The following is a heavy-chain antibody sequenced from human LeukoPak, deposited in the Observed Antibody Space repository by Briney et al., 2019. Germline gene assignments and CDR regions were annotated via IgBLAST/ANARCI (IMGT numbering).Heavy chain of an antibody. CDR2: IYYSGTT. Sequence: SQTLSLTCTVSGGSISSGSYYWSWIRQHPGQGLEWIGYIYYSGTTYYNPSLKSRVTISVDTSKNQFSLKLSSVTAADTAVYYCARDRISGTAGWFDPWGQGTLVTVSS. CDR3: ARDRISGTAGWFDP. J-gene: IGHJ5*02. D-gene: IGHD1-20*01. V-gene: IGHV4-31*03. CDR1: GGSISSGSYY.